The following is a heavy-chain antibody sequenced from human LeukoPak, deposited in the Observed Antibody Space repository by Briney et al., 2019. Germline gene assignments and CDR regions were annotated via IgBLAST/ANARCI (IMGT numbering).Heavy chain of an antibody. Sequence: SETLSLTCTVSGGSISNYYWTWIRQPPGKGLEWIGYIYSSGNTNYNPSLNSRVTISLDTSKNQFSLMLRSLTAADTAMYYCARRYTASPGERFDYWGQGTLVTVSS. CDR3: ARRYTASPGERFDY. J-gene: IGHJ4*02. D-gene: IGHD2-2*02. CDR2: IYSSGNT. V-gene: IGHV4-59*08. CDR1: GGSISNYY.